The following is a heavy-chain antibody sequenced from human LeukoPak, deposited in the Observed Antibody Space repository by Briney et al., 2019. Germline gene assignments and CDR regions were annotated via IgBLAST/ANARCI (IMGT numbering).Heavy chain of an antibody. V-gene: IGHV4-59*02. CDR3: ARARFRSPAAFDI. CDR1: GGSVSSYY. D-gene: IGHD3-16*01. CDR2: IYYSGST. Sequence: PSETLSLTCTVSGGSVSSYYWSWIRQPPGKGLEWIGYIYYSGSTNYNPSLKSRVTISVDTSKNQFSLKLSSVTAADTAVYYCARARFRSPAAFDIWGQGTMVTVSS. J-gene: IGHJ3*02.